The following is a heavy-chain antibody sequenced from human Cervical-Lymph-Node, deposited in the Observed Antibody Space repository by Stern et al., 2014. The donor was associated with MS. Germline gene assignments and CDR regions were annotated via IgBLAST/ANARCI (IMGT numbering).Heavy chain of an antibody. Sequence: QVQLVESGPGLVKPSQTVSLTCTVSGASVSSSGYYWSWIRQHPGKGLEWIGYIYYTGSTYYNPSLKSRVTISLDTSKNRFSLRLSSVTAADTAVYFCARGATINDFDFWGQGTLVTVSS. J-gene: IGHJ4*02. D-gene: IGHD5-12*01. CDR1: GASVSSSGYY. CDR3: ARGATINDFDF. CDR2: IYYTGST. V-gene: IGHV4-31*03.